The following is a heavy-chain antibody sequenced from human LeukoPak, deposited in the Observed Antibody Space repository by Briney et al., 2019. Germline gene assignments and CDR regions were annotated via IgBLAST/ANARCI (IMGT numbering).Heavy chain of an antibody. V-gene: IGHV3-74*01. Sequence: GGSLRLSCAASGFTLSSYWMHWVRQAPGKGLVWVSRINGDGSSTPYANSVKGRFSISRDNAKNTLYLQMHSLRADDTAVYYCARGSTSGWPDYFDYWGQGSVVTVSS. CDR1: GFTLSSYW. D-gene: IGHD6-19*01. CDR3: ARGSTSGWPDYFDY. J-gene: IGHJ4*02. CDR2: INGDGSST.